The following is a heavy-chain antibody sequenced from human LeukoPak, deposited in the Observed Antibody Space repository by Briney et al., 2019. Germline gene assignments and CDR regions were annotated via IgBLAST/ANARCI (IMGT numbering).Heavy chain of an antibody. CDR1: GGTFSSYT. V-gene: IGHV1-69*04. J-gene: IGHJ6*02. D-gene: IGHD2-2*01. CDR3: ARDRVVVVPAAIDYYYGMDV. CDR2: IIPILGIA. Sequence: SVKVSCKASGGTFSSYTISWVRQAPGQGLEWMGRIIPILGIANYAQKFQGRVTITADKSTSTAYMELGSLRSEDTAVYYCARDRVVVVPAAIDYYYGMDVWGQGTTVTVSS.